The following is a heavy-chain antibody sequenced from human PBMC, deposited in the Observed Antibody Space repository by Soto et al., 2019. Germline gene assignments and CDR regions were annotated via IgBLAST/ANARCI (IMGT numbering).Heavy chain of an antibody. D-gene: IGHD1-1*01. CDR3: AKVLYQMTSQPYFDY. CDR2: ISYDGSNK. V-gene: IGHV3-30*18. J-gene: IGHJ4*02. Sequence: PGGSLRLSCAASGVTFSSYCMHWVRQAPGKGLEWVAVISYDGSNKYYADSVKGRFTISRDNSKNTLYLQMNSLRAEDTAVYYCAKVLYQMTSQPYFDYWGQGTLVTVSS. CDR1: GVTFSSYC.